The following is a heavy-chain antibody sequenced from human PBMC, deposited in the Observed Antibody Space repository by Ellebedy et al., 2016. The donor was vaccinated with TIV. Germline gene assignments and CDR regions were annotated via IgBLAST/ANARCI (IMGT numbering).Heavy chain of an antibody. CDR1: GYGFSYYW. CDR3: TRHRGERWRQFASDF. D-gene: IGHD5-24*01. CDR2: IDPGDSFT. V-gene: IGHV5-10-1*01. J-gene: IGHJ4*02. Sequence: GGSLRLSCKTSGYGFSYYWINWVRHVPGKGLEWMGQIDPGDSFTNYNPSFHGHVTISADKSLSVVYLQWNSLKATDTATYYCTRHRGERWRQFASDFWGQGTLVTVSS.